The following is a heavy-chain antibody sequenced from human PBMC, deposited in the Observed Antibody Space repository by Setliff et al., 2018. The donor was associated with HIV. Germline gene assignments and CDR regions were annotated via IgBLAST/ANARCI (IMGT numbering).Heavy chain of an antibody. CDR1: GGSFSTHY. D-gene: IGHD3-22*01. J-gene: IGHJ3*01. CDR3: ARARITMTGGRLEPYAFDR. Sequence: PSETLSLTCTVSGGSFSTHYWSWIRQPAGEGLEYIGRVHSTGTTIYNPSLKSRVTMSVDTSKNQLSPKLRSVTAADTAVYYCARARITMTGGRLEPYAFDRWGQGTKVTVSS. CDR2: VHSTGTT. V-gene: IGHV4-4*07.